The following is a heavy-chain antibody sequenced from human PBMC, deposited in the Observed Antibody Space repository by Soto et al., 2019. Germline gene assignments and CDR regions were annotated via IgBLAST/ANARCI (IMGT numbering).Heavy chain of an antibody. J-gene: IGHJ6*02. Sequence: SETLSLTCTVSGGSISSYYWSRIRQPAGKGLEWIGRIYTSGSTNYNPSLKSRVTMSVDTSKNQFSLKLSSVTAADTAVYYCARNGAIIAAADYGMDVWGQGTTVTVSS. V-gene: IGHV4-4*07. CDR1: GGSISSYY. D-gene: IGHD6-13*01. CDR2: IYTSGST. CDR3: ARNGAIIAAADYGMDV.